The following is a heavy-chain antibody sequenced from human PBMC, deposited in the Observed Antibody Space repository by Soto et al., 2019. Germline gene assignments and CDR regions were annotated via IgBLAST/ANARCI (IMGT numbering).Heavy chain of an antibody. CDR2: IIPIFGTA. D-gene: IGHD2-8*01. V-gene: IGHV1-69*12. J-gene: IGHJ5*02. Sequence: QVQLVQSGAEVKKPGSSVKVSCKASGGTFSSYAISWVRQAPGQGLEWMGGIIPIFGTANYAQKFQGSVTITADESTSTAYMELSSLRSEDTAVYYCATDLGCPNGVCYTNWFDPWGQGTLVTVSS. CDR1: GGTFSSYA. CDR3: ATDLGCPNGVCYTNWFDP.